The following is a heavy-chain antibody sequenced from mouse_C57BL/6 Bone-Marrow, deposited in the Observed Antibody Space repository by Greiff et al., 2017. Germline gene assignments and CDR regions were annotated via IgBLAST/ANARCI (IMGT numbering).Heavy chain of an antibody. CDR1: GFTFSSYA. D-gene: IGHD2-2*01. J-gene: IGHJ2*01. CDR3: ARVYRVTPRLDY. CDR2: ISDGGSYT. V-gene: IGHV5-4*01. Sequence: EVQLVESGAGLVKPGGSLKLSCAASGFTFSSYAMSWVRQTPEKSLEWVATISDGGSYTYYPDNVKGRFTFSRDNAKNNLYLQMSHLKSEDTAMYYCARVYRVTPRLDYWGQGTTLTVAS.